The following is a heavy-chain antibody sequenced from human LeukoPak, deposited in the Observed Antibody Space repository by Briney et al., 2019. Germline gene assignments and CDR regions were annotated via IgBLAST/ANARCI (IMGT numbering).Heavy chain of an antibody. Sequence: IPSETLSLTCTVSGGSISSGGYYWSWIRQHPGKGLEWIGYIYYSGSTYYNPSLKSRVTISVDTSKSQFSLKLSSVTAADTAVYYCAREPLGPDSSGYYFDYWGQGTLVTVSS. CDR1: GGSISSGGYY. J-gene: IGHJ4*02. V-gene: IGHV4-31*03. D-gene: IGHD3-22*01. CDR2: IYYSGST. CDR3: AREPLGPDSSGYYFDY.